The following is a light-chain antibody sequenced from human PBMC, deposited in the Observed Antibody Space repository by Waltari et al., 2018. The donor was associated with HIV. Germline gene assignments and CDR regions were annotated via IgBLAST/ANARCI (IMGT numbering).Light chain of an antibody. J-gene: IGKJ2*01. V-gene: IGKV3-20*01. CDR3: QQFYRPPYT. CDR1: QSVSSGY. Sequence: TVLTQSLGTLSLSPGERATLSCRASQSVSSGYLAWYQQKPGQAPRLFIFGESSRATGVPDRFSGSGSGTDFTLTIDRLEPEDFAVYYCQQFYRPPYTFGQGTKLEIK. CDR2: GES.